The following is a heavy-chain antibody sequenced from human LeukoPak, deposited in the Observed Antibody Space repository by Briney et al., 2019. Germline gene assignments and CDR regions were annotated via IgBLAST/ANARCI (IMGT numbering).Heavy chain of an antibody. CDR2: ISAYNGNT. V-gene: IGHV1-18*04. D-gene: IGHD2-2*01. Sequence: GASVKVSCKASGYTFTSYGISWVRQAPGQGLEWMGWISAYNGNTNYAQKLQGRVTMTTDTSTSTAYMELRSLGSDDTAVYYCASSKVVPAAMLRGGAHGAFDIWGQGTMVTVSS. J-gene: IGHJ3*02. CDR1: GYTFTSYG. CDR3: ASSKVVPAAMLRGGAHGAFDI.